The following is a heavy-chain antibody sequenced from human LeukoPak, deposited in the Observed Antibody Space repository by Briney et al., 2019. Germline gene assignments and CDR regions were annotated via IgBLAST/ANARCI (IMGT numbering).Heavy chain of an antibody. CDR2: INPSGGST. CDR1: GYTFTSYY. J-gene: IGHJ4*02. Sequence: ASVKVSCKASGYTFTSYYMHWVRQAPGQGLEWMGIINPSGGSTSYAQKFQGRVTMTRDTSTSTVYMELSSLRSEDTAVYYCARGRYRSGRGGYYFDYWGQGTLVTVSS. V-gene: IGHV1-46*01. D-gene: IGHD3-10*01. CDR3: ARGRYRSGRGGYYFDY.